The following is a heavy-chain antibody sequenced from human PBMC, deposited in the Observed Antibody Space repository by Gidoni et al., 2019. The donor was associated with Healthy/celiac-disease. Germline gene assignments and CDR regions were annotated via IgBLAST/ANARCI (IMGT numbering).Heavy chain of an antibody. D-gene: IGHD4-17*01. CDR3: ARVDDGDYYYYGMDV. CDR1: GGSISSSSYY. V-gene: IGHV4-39*07. J-gene: IGHJ6*02. CDR2: IYYSGST. Sequence: QLQLQESGPGLVKPSETLSLTCTVSGGSISSSSYYWGWIRQPPGKGLEWIGSIYYSGSTYYNPSLKSRVTISVDTSKNQFSLKLSSVTAADTAVYYCARVDDGDYYYYGMDVWGQGTTVTVSS.